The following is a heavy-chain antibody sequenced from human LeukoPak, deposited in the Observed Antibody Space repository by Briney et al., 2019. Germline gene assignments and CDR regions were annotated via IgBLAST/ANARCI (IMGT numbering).Heavy chain of an antibody. CDR3: ARGRDHAFDI. Sequence: GGSLRLSCAASGLAFSSSAMNCVRQTPGKGLEWLSYSSASSSDVYYADSVKGRFTISRDNAKSSLYLQMNSLTAEDTAIYFCARGRDHAFDIWGQGTRVTVSS. CDR2: SSASSSDV. CDR1: GLAFSSSA. J-gene: IGHJ3*02. V-gene: IGHV3-48*01.